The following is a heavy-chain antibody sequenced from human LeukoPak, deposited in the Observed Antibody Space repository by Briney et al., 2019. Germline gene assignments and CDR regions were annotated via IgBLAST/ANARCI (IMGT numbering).Heavy chain of an antibody. D-gene: IGHD3-22*01. V-gene: IGHV4-59*01. CDR2: IYYSGST. Sequence: SETLSLTCTVSGGSISSYYWSWIRQPPGKGLEWIGYIYYSGSTNYNPSLKSRVTISVDTSKNQFSLKLSSVTAADTAVYYCARAMGGYYDSSGYSQYFDYWGQGTLVTVSS. J-gene: IGHJ4*02. CDR3: ARAMGGYYDSSGYSQYFDY. CDR1: GGSISSYY.